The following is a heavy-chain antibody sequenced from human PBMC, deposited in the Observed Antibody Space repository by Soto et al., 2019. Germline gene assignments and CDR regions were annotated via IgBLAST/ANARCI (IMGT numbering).Heavy chain of an antibody. CDR1: GGSISSGGYY. CDR3: ARAGMTRHAEYFQH. D-gene: IGHD3-10*01. Sequence: QVQLQESGPGLVKPSQTLSLTCTVSGGSISSGGYYWSWIRQHPGKGLEWIGYIYYSGSTYYNPSLKSRVTIAVDTSKNQFSLKLSSVTAADTAVYYCARAGMTRHAEYFQHWGQGTLVTVSS. J-gene: IGHJ1*01. CDR2: IYYSGST. V-gene: IGHV4-31*03.